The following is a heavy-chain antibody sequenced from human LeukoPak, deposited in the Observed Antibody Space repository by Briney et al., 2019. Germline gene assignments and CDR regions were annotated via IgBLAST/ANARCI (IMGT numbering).Heavy chain of an antibody. CDR1: GGSISSYY. V-gene: IGHV4-4*07. CDR2: IYTSGST. Sequence: NPSETLSLTCTVSGGSISSYYWSWIRQPAGKGVEWIGRIYTSGSTNYNPSLKSRVTISVDTSKNQFSLKLSSVTAADTAVYYCARSERYFDWPRSDDDAFDIWGQGTMVTVSS. J-gene: IGHJ3*02. CDR3: ARSERYFDWPRSDDDAFDI. D-gene: IGHD3-9*01.